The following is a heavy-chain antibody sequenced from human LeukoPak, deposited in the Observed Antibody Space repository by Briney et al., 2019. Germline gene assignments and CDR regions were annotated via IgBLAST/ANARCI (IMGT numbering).Heavy chain of an antibody. J-gene: IGHJ3*02. CDR1: GGSISSGGYY. D-gene: IGHD4-17*01. V-gene: IGHV4-30-2*01. CDR2: IYHSGST. CDR3: ARDFMPVTAFDI. Sequence: SETLSLTCTVSGGSISSGGYYWSWIRQPPGKGLEWIGYIYHSGSTYYNPSLKSRVTISVDRSKNQFSLKLSSVTAADTAVYYCARDFMPVTAFDIWGQGTMVTVSS.